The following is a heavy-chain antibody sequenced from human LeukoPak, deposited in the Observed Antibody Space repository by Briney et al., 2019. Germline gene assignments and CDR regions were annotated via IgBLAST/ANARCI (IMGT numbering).Heavy chain of an antibody. D-gene: IGHD3-10*01. V-gene: IGHV3-64*01. J-gene: IGHJ4*02. CDR1: GFTFSSYW. CDR3: ARQGTSGNYDY. Sequence: GGSLRLSCAASGFTFSSYWMSWVRQAPGKGLEYVSAITNDGGRTFYANSVEGRFTISRDNSKNTLYLQMGSLRAEDMAVYYCARQGTSGNYDYWGQGTLVTVS. CDR2: ITNDGGRT.